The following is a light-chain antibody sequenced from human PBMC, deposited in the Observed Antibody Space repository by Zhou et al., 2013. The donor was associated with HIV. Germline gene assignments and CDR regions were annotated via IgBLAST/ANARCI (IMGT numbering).Light chain of an antibody. CDR3: QQYNEGRT. Sequence: IVLTQFPGTLSLSPGERGTLSCRASQSVKSNLAWYQQKVGQAPRLLIYGASTRATGIPARFSGSGSATDFTLTISSLQSEDFAVYYCQQYNEGRTFGQGTKVDIK. CDR2: GAS. CDR1: QSVKSN. V-gene: IGKV3-15*01. J-gene: IGKJ1*01.